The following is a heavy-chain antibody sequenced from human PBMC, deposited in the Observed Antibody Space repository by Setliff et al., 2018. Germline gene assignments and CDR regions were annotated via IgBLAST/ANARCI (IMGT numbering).Heavy chain of an antibody. V-gene: IGHV4-38-2*01. J-gene: IGHJ5*02. Sequence: SATLSLTCAVSGYSISSGYYWGWIRQPPGKGLEWIGSIYHCGSTYYNPSLKSRVTISVDTSKNQFSLKLSSVTAADTAVYYCARRNGEKLDPWGQGTLVTVSS. CDR2: IYHCGST. CDR3: ARRNGEKLDP. CDR1: GYSISSGYY.